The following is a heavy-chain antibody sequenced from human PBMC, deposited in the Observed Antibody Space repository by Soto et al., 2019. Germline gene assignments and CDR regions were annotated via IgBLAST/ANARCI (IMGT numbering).Heavy chain of an antibody. CDR2: IYYSGST. V-gene: IGHV4-59*01. J-gene: IGHJ4*02. CDR3: ARDQSIAVRPGHFDY. D-gene: IGHD6-6*01. CDR1: GGSISSYY. Sequence: PSETLSLTCTVSGGSISSYYWSWIRQPPGKGLEWIGYIYYSGSTNYNPSLKSRVTISVDTSKNQFSLRLSSVTAADTAVYYCARDQSIAVRPGHFDYWGQGTLVTVS.